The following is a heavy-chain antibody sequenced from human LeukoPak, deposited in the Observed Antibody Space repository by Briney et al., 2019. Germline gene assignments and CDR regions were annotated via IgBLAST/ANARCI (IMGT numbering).Heavy chain of an antibody. CDR3: ARDSRNFGPLLGGTFWFDP. J-gene: IGHJ5*02. CDR1: GFTFSSYW. Sequence: GGSLRLSCAASGFTFSSYWMSWVRQAPGKGLEWVANIKQDGSEKHYVDSVKGRFTISRDNAKNSLYLQMNSLRAEDTAVYYCARDSRNFGPLLGGTFWFDPWGQGTLVTVSS. V-gene: IGHV3-7*01. D-gene: IGHD1-1*01. CDR2: IKQDGSEK.